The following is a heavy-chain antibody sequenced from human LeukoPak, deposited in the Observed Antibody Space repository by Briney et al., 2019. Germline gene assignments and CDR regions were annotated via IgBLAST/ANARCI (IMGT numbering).Heavy chain of an antibody. J-gene: IGHJ4*02. CDR3: ARRVAVAGTYSDY. V-gene: IGHV5-51*01. CDR2: IYPGDSDT. D-gene: IGHD6-13*01. CDR1: GYSFTTYW. Sequence: GESLKISCKGSGYSFTTYWIAWVRQMPGKGLEWMGIIYPGDSDTRYSPSFQGQVTISADKSISTAYLQWSSLKASDTAMYYCARRVAVAGTYSDYWGQGTLVTVSS.